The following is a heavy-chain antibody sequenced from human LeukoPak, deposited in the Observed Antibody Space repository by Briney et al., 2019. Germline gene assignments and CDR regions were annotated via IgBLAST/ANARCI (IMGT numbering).Heavy chain of an antibody. D-gene: IGHD3-10*01. CDR3: ARQGSMTRGGYWLDP. V-gene: IGHV4-39*01. Sequence: SGTLSLTCTVSGGSISSSSYYWGWIRQPPGKGLESIGDIHYTGRTYSNASLNSRVTISVDTSKNQFSLKLTSVSAADTAVYYCARQGSMTRGGYWLDPWGRGTLVIVSS. CDR1: GGSISSSSYY. J-gene: IGHJ5*02. CDR2: IHYTGRT.